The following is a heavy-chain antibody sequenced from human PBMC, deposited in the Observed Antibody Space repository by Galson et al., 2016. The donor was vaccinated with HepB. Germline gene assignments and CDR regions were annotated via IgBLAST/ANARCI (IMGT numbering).Heavy chain of an antibody. CDR1: GFTFSSYG. CDR3: AKTTAMVAYYYYGMEV. J-gene: IGHJ6*04. D-gene: IGHD5-18*01. Sequence: SLRLSCAASGFTFSSYGMHWVRQAPGKGLEWVAVISFDGSYKYYADSVKGRFTISRDNSKNTIYLQMSSLRAEDTAVYYCAKTTAMVAYYYYGMEVWGKGTTVTVSS. CDR2: ISFDGSYK. V-gene: IGHV3-30*18.